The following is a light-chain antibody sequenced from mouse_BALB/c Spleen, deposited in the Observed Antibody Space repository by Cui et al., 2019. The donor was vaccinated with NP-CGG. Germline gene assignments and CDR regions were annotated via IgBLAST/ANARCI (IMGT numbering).Light chain of an antibody. CDR3: ALWYSNHWV. Sequence: QAVVTQESALTTSPGETVTLTCRSSTGAVTTSNYANWVQEKPDHLFTGLIGGTNNRVPGVPARFSGSLIGDKAALTITGAQIEDETIYFCALWYSNHWVFCGGTKLTVL. CDR1: TGAVTTSNY. J-gene: IGLJ1*01. V-gene: IGLV1*01. CDR2: GTN.